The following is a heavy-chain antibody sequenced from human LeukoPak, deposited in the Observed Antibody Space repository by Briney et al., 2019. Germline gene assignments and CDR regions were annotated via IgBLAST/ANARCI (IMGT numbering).Heavy chain of an antibody. CDR3: AASVDGSSWYGGY. V-gene: IGHV1-69*05. J-gene: IGHJ4*02. D-gene: IGHD6-13*01. CDR1: GGTFSSYA. CDR2: IIPIFGTA. Sequence: ASVKVSCKASGGTFSSYAISWVRQAPGQGLEWMGGIIPIFGTANYAQKFQGRVTITTDESTSTAYMELSSLRSEDTAVYYCAASVDGSSWYGGYWGQGTLVTVSS.